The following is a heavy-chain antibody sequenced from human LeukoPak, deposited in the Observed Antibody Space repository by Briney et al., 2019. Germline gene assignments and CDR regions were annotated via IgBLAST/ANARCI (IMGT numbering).Heavy chain of an antibody. J-gene: IGHJ4*02. CDR2: IIPIFGIA. V-gene: IGHV1-69*04. CDR3: ARDGYYYDSSGYSDY. Sequence: ASVKVSCKASGGTFSSYAISWVRQAPGQGPEWMGRIIPIFGIANYAQKFQGRVTITADKSTSTAYMELSSLRSEDTAVYYCARDGYYYDSSGYSDYWGQGTLVTVSS. D-gene: IGHD3-22*01. CDR1: GGTFSSYA.